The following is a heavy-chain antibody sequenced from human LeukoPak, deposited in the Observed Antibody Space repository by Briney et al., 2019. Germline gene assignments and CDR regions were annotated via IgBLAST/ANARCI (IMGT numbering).Heavy chain of an antibody. V-gene: IGHV4-30-4*01. CDR3: ARARGVGYYDSSGSNFDY. D-gene: IGHD3-22*01. J-gene: IGHJ4*02. Sequence: SETLPLTCTVSGGSISSGDYYWSWIRQPPGKGLEWIGYIYYSGSAYYNPSLKSRVTISVDTSKNQFSLKLSSVTAADTAVYYCARARGVGYYDSSGSNFDYWGQGTLVTVSS. CDR1: GGSISSGDYY. CDR2: IYYSGSA.